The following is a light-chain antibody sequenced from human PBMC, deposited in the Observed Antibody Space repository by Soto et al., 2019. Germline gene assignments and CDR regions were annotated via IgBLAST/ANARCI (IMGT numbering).Light chain of an antibody. CDR2: GAS. CDR1: QSVSSSY. CDR3: QQYDSSPVT. V-gene: IGKV3-20*01. Sequence: EIVLTQSPGTLSLSPGERATLSCRASQSVSSSYLAWYQQKPGQAPRLLIYGASSRATGIPDRFSGSGSGTDFTLTISRLDPEDFAVYYCQQYDSSPVTFGPGTKVDIK. J-gene: IGKJ3*01.